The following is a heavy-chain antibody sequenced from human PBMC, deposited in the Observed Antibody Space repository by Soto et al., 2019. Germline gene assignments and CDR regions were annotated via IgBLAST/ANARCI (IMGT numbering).Heavy chain of an antibody. J-gene: IGHJ6*02. Sequence: PGGSLRLSCAASGFTFSNAWMSWVRQAPGKGLEWVGRIKSKTDGGTTDYAAPVKGRFTISRDDSKNTLYLQMNSLKTEDTAVYYCTTGDIAPGQRGQRGYYYYYGMDVWGQGTTVTVSS. CDR3: TTGDIAPGQRGQRGYYYYYGMDV. CDR2: IKSKTDGGTT. D-gene: IGHD5-12*01. CDR1: GFTFSNAW. V-gene: IGHV3-15*01.